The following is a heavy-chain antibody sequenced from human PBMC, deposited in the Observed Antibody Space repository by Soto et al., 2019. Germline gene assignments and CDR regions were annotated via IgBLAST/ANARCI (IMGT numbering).Heavy chain of an antibody. V-gene: IGHV3-30*18. CDR3: AKDGPYSGNYPYYFDY. CDR2: ITYDGSNE. J-gene: IGHJ4*02. D-gene: IGHD1-26*01. CDR1: GFTCSSYA. Sequence: QVQLVESGGGVVQSGRSLRLSCAASGFTCSSYAMHWVRQAPGKGLAWVAVITYDGSNEHYADSVKGRFTISRDNSKNTLYLQMNSLRAEDTAMYYCAKDGPYSGNYPYYFDYWGQGALVTVSP.